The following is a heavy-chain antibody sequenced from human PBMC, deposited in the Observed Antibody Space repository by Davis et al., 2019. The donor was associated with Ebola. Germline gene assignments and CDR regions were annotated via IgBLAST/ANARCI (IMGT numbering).Heavy chain of an antibody. CDR2: INPSGGST. V-gene: IGHV1-46*01. Sequence: ASVKVSCKASGYTFTSYYMHCVRQAPGHGLEWMGIINPSGGSTSYAQKFQGRVTMTRDTSTSTVYMELSSLRSEDTAVYYCARDKVVVPAAILPNTYYYYGMDVWGQGTAVTVSS. CDR3: ARDKVVVPAAILPNTYYYYGMDV. J-gene: IGHJ6*02. D-gene: IGHD2-2*02. CDR1: GYTFTSYY.